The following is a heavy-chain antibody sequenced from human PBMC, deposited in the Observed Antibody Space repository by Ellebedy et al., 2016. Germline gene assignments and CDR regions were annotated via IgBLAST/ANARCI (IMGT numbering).Heavy chain of an antibody. CDR3: VKGGAGDHGY. J-gene: IGHJ4*02. D-gene: IGHD7-27*01. V-gene: IGHV3-53*01. Sequence: GGSLRLSCAASGFSVSSNYMSWVRQAPGKGLEWVSTIHSGGNTYYADSVKGRLTMSRDNSKNTLYLQMNSLKVEDTAIYFCVKGGAGDHGYWGQGTLVTVSS. CDR2: IHSGGNT. CDR1: GFSVSSNY.